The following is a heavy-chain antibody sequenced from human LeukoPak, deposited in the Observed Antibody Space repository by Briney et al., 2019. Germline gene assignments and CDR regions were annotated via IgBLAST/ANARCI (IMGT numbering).Heavy chain of an antibody. CDR2: IYYSGST. D-gene: IGHD3-22*01. J-gene: IGHJ4*02. CDR1: GGSISSSSYY. CDR3: ASSYDSSGSFDY. Sequence: SETLSLTCTVSGGSISSSSYYWGWIRQPPGKGLEWIGSIYYSGSTYYNPSLKSRVTISVDTSKNQFSLKLSSVTAADTAVYYCASSYDSSGSFDYWGQGTLVTVSS. V-gene: IGHV4-39*07.